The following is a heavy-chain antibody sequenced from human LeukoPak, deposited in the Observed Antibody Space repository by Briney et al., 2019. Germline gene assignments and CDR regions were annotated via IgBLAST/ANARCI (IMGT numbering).Heavy chain of an antibody. Sequence: GASVKVSCKASGYSFTVYYMHWVRQAPGQGLEWMGWIYPNSGGTNYAQKFLGRVTMTRDTSISTAYMELSRLRSDDTAVYYCASLYGDYVASDYWGQGTLVTVSS. CDR3: ASLYGDYVASDY. CDR2: IYPNSGGT. J-gene: IGHJ4*02. CDR1: GYSFTVYY. D-gene: IGHD4-17*01. V-gene: IGHV1-2*02.